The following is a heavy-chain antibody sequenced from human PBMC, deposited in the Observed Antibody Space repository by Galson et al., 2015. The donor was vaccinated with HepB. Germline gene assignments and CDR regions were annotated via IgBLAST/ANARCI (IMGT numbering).Heavy chain of an antibody. CDR3: AKDYGMLVYSPQGDY. Sequence: SLRLSCAASGFTFSSYAMSWVRQAPGKGLEWVSGITGNGGSTYYAGSVKGRFTVSRSNSKNTPYLQMNSLRVEDTGIYYCAKDYGMLVYSPQGDYWGQGTLVTVSS. CDR2: ITGNGGST. V-gene: IGHV3-23*01. J-gene: IGHJ4*02. D-gene: IGHD2-8*01. CDR1: GFTFSSYA.